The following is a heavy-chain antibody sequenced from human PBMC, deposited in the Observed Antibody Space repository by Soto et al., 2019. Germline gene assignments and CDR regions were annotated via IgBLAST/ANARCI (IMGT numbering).Heavy chain of an antibody. CDR2: MNPNSGNT. CDR3: ATGRGRGLRNVYYYYYYMDV. J-gene: IGHJ6*03. D-gene: IGHD3-10*01. V-gene: IGHV1-8*01. CDR1: GYTFTSYD. Sequence: QVQLVQSGAEVKKPGASVKVSCKACGYTFTSYDINWVRQATGQGLEWMGWMNPNSGNTGYAQKFQGRVTMTRNTSISTAYMELSSLRSEDTAVYYCATGRGRGLRNVYYYYYYMDVWGKGTTVTVSS.